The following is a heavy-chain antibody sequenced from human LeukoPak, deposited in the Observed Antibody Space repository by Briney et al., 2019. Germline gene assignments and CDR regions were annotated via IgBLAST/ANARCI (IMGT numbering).Heavy chain of an antibody. V-gene: IGHV4-59*01. Sequence: SETLSLTCTVSGDSISSYYWSWIRQPPGKGLEWIGYIYYSGSTNYNPSLKSRVTISVDTSKKQFSLKLSSVTAADTAVYYCARTPYCYYMAVWGKGTTVTVSS. CDR1: GDSISSYY. CDR2: IYYSGST. CDR3: ARTPYCYYMAV. J-gene: IGHJ6*03.